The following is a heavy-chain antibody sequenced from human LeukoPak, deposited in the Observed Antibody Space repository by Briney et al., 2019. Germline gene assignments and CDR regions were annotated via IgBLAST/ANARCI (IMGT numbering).Heavy chain of an antibody. CDR2: IIPIFGTA. CDR1: GYTFTSYY. Sequence: SVKVSCKASGYTFTSYYIHWVRQAPGQGLEWMGGIIPIFGTANYAQKFQGRVTITADESTSTAYMELSSLRSEDTAVYYCARGPTPLYYYYMDVWGKGTTVTISS. CDR3: ARGPTPLYYYYMDV. V-gene: IGHV1-69*13. J-gene: IGHJ6*03.